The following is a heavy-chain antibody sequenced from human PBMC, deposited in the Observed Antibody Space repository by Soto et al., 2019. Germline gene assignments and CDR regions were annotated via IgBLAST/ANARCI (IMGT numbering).Heavy chain of an antibody. CDR3: AKVPSIAAAGPVPYYYYGMDV. Sequence: PGGSLRLSCAASGFTFSGYAMSWVRQAPGKGLEWVSAISGSGGSTYYADSVKGRFTISRDNSKNTLYLQMNSLRAEDTAVYYCAKVPSIAAAGPVPYYYYGMDVWGQGTTVTVSS. J-gene: IGHJ6*02. D-gene: IGHD6-13*01. CDR1: GFTFSGYA. V-gene: IGHV3-23*01. CDR2: ISGSGGST.